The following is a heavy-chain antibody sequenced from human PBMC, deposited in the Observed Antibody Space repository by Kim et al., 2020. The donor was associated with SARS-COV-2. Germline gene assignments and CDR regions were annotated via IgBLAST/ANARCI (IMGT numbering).Heavy chain of an antibody. Sequence: GESLKISCKGSGYSFTSYWISWVRQMPGKGLEWMGRIDPSDSYTNYSPSFQGHVTISADKSISTAYLQWSSLKASDTAMYYCARHRTLYSSSYEWLPYFDYWGQGTLVTVSS. D-gene: IGHD6-13*01. J-gene: IGHJ4*02. V-gene: IGHV5-10-1*01. CDR1: GYSFTSYW. CDR2: IDPSDSYT. CDR3: ARHRTLYSSSYEWLPYFDY.